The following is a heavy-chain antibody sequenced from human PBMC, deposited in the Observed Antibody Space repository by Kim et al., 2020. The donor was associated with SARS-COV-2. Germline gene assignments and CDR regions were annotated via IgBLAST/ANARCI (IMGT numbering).Heavy chain of an antibody. V-gene: IGHV3-7*03. CDR3: ARDYSGSYDY. Sequence: EKDYVESVKCRVNISRDNTKNALYLQMNSLRAEDTAVYFCARDYSGSYDYWGQGTLVTVSS. CDR2: EK. D-gene: IGHD6-19*01. J-gene: IGHJ4*02.